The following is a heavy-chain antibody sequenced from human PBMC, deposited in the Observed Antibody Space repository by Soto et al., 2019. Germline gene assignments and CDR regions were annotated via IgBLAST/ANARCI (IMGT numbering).Heavy chain of an antibody. Sequence: GGSLRLSCAASGFTVTSNYLSWVRQAPGKGLEWVSVIFSGGTTHYADSVKGRFTISRDNSKNTLYLQMSSLRDDDTAVYYCARERRAGHNFDDWGQGXLVTVSS. V-gene: IGHV3-53*01. J-gene: IGHJ4*02. CDR2: IFSGGTT. CDR1: GFTVTSNY. CDR3: ARERRAGHNFDD.